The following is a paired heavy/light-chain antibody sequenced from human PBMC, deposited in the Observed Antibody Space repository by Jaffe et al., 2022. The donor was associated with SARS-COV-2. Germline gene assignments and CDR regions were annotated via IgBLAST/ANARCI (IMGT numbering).Heavy chain of an antibody. CDR1: GFTFSSYA. D-gene: IGHD6-13*01. Sequence: QVQLVESGGGVVQPGRSLRLSCAASGFTFSSYAMHWVRQAPGKGLEWVAVISYDGSNKYYADSVKGRFTISRDNSKNTLYLQMNSLRAEDTAVYYCARDHLARSIWVDSSSISDWGQGTLVTVSS. CDR3: ARDHLARSIWVDSSSISD. V-gene: IGHV3-30*04. CDR2: ISYDGSNK. J-gene: IGHJ4*02.
Light chain of an antibody. CDR1: QGISSW. V-gene: IGKV1D-16*01. J-gene: IGKJ2*01. CDR2: AAS. Sequence: DIQMTQSPSSLSASVGDRVTITCRASQGISSWLAWYQQKPEKAPKSLIYAASSLQSGVPSRFSGSGSGTDFTLTISSLQPEDFATYYCQQYNSYPYTFGQGTKLEIK. CDR3: QQYNSYPYT.